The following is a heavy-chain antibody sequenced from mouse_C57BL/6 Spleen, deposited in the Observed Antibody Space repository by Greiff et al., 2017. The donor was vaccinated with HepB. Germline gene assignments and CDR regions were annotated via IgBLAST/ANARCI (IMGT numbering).Heavy chain of an antibody. CDR1: GFTFSSYA. CDR3: ARDLGYDTRGYFDY. CDR2: ISDGGSYT. V-gene: IGHV5-4*01. J-gene: IGHJ2*01. Sequence: DVKLVESGGGLVKPGGSLKLSCAASGFTFSSYAMSWVRQTPEKRLEWVATISDGGSYTYYPDNVKGRFTISRDNAKNNLYLQMSHLKSEDTAMYYCARDLGYDTRGYFDYWGQGTTLTVSS. D-gene: IGHD2-3*01.